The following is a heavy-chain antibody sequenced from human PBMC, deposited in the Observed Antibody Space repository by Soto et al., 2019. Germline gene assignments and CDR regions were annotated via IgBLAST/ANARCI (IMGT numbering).Heavy chain of an antibody. J-gene: IGHJ4*02. CDR2: ISNSGGST. Sequence: EVQLLESGGGLVQPGGSLRLSCAASGFTFSSYAMSWVRQAPGKGLEWVSSISNSGGSTYYADSVKGRFTISRDNSKNTLYLQMNSLRAEDKAVYYCAKSGGRTTVTMEVVYWGQGTLVTVSS. D-gene: IGHD4-17*01. V-gene: IGHV3-23*01. CDR3: AKSGGRTTVTMEVVY. CDR1: GFTFSSYA.